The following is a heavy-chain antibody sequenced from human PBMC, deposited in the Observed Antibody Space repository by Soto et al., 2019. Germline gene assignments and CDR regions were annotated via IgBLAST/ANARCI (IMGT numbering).Heavy chain of an antibody. D-gene: IGHD2-2*01. CDR1: GFTFSDYY. V-gene: IGHV3-11*06. J-gene: IGHJ4*02. Sequence: NPGGSLRLSCAASGFTFSDYYMSWIRQAPGKGLEWVSYISSSSSYTNYADSVKGRFTISRDNAKNSLYLQMNSLRAEDTAVYYCARGGDIVVVPQDYWGQGTLVTVSS. CDR2: ISSSSSYT. CDR3: ARGGDIVVVPQDY.